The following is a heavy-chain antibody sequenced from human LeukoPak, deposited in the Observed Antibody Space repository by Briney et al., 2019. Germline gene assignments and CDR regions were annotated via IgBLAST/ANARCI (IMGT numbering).Heavy chain of an antibody. Sequence: PSETLSLTCTVSGGSISSSSYYWGWIRQPPGKGLEWIGSIYYSGSTYYNPSLKSRVTISVDTSKNQFSLKLSSVTAADTAVYYCARGRYCSGGSCYPEYYYYGMDVWGQGTTVTVSS. J-gene: IGHJ6*02. D-gene: IGHD2-15*01. CDR2: IYYSGST. CDR3: ARGRYCSGGSCYPEYYYYGMDV. CDR1: GGSISSSSYY. V-gene: IGHV4-39*01.